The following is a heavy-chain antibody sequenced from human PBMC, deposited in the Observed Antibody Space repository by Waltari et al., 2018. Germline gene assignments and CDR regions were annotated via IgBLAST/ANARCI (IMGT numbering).Heavy chain of an antibody. Sequence: QLQLQESGPGLVKPSETLSLTCTVSGGSISSSSYYWGWIRQPPGKGLEWIGSIYYSGSTYYNPSLKRRVTISVDTSKNQFSLKLSSVTAADTAVYYCARDGSSWPGNDYWGQGTLVTVSS. V-gene: IGHV4-39*07. CDR3: ARDGSSWPGNDY. CDR2: IYYSGST. D-gene: IGHD6-13*01. CDR1: GGSISSSSYY. J-gene: IGHJ4*02.